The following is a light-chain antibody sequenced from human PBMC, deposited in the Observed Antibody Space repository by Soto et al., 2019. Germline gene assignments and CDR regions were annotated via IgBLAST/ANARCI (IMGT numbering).Light chain of an antibody. CDR3: QQYNSWPLT. V-gene: IGKV4-1*01. CDR2: WAS. J-gene: IGKJ4*01. Sequence: DVVMTQSPDSLAVSLGERATINCKSSQSLLNSSNNKNYLAWYQQKPGQSPELLIYWASTRESGVPDRFSGSGSGTDFTLTISSLQAEDVAVYYCQQYNSWPLTFGGGTKVDIK. CDR1: QSLLNSSNNKNY.